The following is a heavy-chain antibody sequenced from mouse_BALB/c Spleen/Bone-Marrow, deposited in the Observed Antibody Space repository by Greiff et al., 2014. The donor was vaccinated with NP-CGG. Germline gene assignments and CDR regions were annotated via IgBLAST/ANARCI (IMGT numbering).Heavy chain of an antibody. Sequence: QVHVKQSGPGLVAPSQSLSITCTVSGYSLTGYGVNWVRQPPGKGLEWLGLIWGDGRTDYNSVLKSRLSVSKDNSKSQVFLKMNSLQTDDTARYCCASNIYAMDYWGQGTSVTVSS. J-gene: IGHJ4*01. CDR3: ASNIYAMDY. CDR1: GYSLTGYG. V-gene: IGHV2-6-7*01. CDR2: IWGDGRT.